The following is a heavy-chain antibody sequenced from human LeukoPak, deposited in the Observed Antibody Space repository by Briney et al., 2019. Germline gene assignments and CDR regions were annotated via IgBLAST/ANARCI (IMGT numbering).Heavy chain of an antibody. D-gene: IGHD3-9*01. J-gene: IGHJ6*03. CDR2: ISAYNGNT. CDR3: ARVPIVLRYFDWLLSEGYMDV. Sequence: ASVKVSCKASGYTFTSYGISWVRQAPGQGLEWMGWISAYNGNTNYAQKLQGRVTMTTDTSTSTAYMELRSLRSDDTAVYYCARVPIVLRYFDWLLSEGYMDVWGKGTTVTISS. CDR1: GYTFTSYG. V-gene: IGHV1-18*01.